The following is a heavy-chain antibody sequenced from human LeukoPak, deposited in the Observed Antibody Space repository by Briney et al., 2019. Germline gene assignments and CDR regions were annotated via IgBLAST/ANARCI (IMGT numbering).Heavy chain of an antibody. CDR1: GYTFTSYA. Sequence: ASVKVSCKASGYTFTSYAMHWVRQAPGQRLEWMGWINAGNGNTKYSQKFQGRVTITRDTSTSTVYMELSSLRSEDTAVYYCARAGGGWHRGFDYWGQGTLVTVSS. J-gene: IGHJ4*02. CDR2: INAGNGNT. D-gene: IGHD6-19*01. CDR3: ARAGGGWHRGFDY. V-gene: IGHV1-3*01.